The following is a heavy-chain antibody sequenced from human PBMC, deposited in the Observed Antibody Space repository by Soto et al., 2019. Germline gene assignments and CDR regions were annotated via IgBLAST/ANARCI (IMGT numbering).Heavy chain of an antibody. CDR1: GDSISISSYY. CDR2: IHYSGST. J-gene: IGHJ4*02. D-gene: IGHD2-15*01. CDR3: ASTKDETLYFDY. Sequence: PSETLSLTCSVSGDSISISSYYWGWVRQPPGEGLEWIGSIHYSGSTHYNPSLQSRVTISGDASKKQFSLKLGSVTAADTAMYYCASTKDETLYFDYWGQGNLVTVSS. V-gene: IGHV4-39*01.